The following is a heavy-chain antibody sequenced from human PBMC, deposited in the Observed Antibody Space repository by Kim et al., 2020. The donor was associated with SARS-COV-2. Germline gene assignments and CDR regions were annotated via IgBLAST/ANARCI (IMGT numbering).Heavy chain of an antibody. Sequence: SGPTLVNPTQTLTLTCTFSGFSLSTSGVGVGWIRQPPGKALEWLALIYWDDDKRYSPSLKSRLTITKDTSKNQVVLTMTNMDPVDTATYYCAHRRLGIRVWDIVVVGGNYFDYWGQGTLVTVSS. D-gene: IGHD2-15*01. CDR1: GFSLSTSGVG. J-gene: IGHJ4*02. CDR3: AHRRLGIRVWDIVVVGGNYFDY. V-gene: IGHV2-5*02. CDR2: IYWDDDK.